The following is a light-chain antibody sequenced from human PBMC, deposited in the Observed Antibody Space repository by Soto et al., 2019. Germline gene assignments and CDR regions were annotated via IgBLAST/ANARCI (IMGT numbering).Light chain of an antibody. CDR1: QSVSNNY. CDR3: QQYGSSRWT. J-gene: IGKJ1*01. Sequence: EIVLTQSPGTLSLSPGERATLSCRASQSVSNNYLAWYQQKPVQAPRLLVYGASSRATGIPDRFSGSGSGTDFTLTISRLEPEDFAVYYCQQYGSSRWTFGQGTKVDIK. CDR2: GAS. V-gene: IGKV3-20*01.